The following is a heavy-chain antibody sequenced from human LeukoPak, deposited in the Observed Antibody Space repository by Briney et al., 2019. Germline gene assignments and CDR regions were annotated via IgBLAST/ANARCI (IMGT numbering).Heavy chain of an antibody. V-gene: IGHV1-2*02. CDR2: INPNSGGT. CDR1: GYTFTGYY. Sequence: ASVKVSCKASGYTFTGYYMHWVRQAPGQGLEWMGWINPNSGGTNYAQKFQGRVTMTRDTSISTAYMELSRLRSDDTAVYYCASHRTRGGSGWKNAFDIWGQGTMVTV. J-gene: IGHJ3*02. D-gene: IGHD6-19*01. CDR3: ASHRTRGGSGWKNAFDI.